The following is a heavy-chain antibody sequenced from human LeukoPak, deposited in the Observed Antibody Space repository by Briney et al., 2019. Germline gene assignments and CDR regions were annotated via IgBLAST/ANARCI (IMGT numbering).Heavy chain of an antibody. CDR3: ARQGGSYYYYFDY. CDR2: IYHSGST. Sequence: PSETLSLTYAVSGYSISSGYYWGWIRQPPGKGLEWIGSIYHSGSTYYNPSLKSRGTISVDTSKNQFSLKLSSVTAADTAVYYCARQGGSYYYYFDYWGQGTLVTVSS. J-gene: IGHJ4*02. V-gene: IGHV4-38-2*01. CDR1: GYSISSGYY. D-gene: IGHD1-26*01.